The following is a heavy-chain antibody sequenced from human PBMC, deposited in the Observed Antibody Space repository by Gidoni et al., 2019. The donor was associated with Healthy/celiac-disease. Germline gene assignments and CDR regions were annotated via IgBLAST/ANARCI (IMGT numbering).Heavy chain of an antibody. V-gene: IGHV6-1*01. CDR3: ARVVATITGPGPEFDY. D-gene: IGHD5-12*01. Sequence: QVQLQQSGPGLVKHSQTLSLTCAISGDSVSSNTAAWNWIRQSPSRGLEWLGRTYYRSKWYNDYAVSVKSRITINPDTSKNQFSLQLNSVTPEDTAVYYCARVVATITGPGPEFDYWGQGTLVTVSS. CDR2: TYYRSKWYN. CDR1: GDSVSSNTAA. J-gene: IGHJ4*02.